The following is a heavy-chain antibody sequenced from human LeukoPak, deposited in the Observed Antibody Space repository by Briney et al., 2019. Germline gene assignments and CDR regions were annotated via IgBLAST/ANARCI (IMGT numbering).Heavy chain of an antibody. CDR3: AKDLEDAFDI. V-gene: IGHV3-30*02. D-gene: IGHD5-24*01. Sequence: TGGSLRLSCAASGFTFSTYGIHWVRQAPGKGLEWVAFIRYDGSNKYYADSVKGRFTISRDNSKNTLYLQMNSLRAEDTAVYYCAKDLEDAFDIWGQGTMVTVSS. CDR1: GFTFSTYG. CDR2: IRYDGSNK. J-gene: IGHJ3*02.